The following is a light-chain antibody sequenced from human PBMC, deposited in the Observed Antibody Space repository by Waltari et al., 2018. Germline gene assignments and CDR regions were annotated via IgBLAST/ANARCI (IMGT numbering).Light chain of an antibody. V-gene: IGKV1-39*01. CDR2: AAS. CDR3: QQSYSFTRT. CDR1: QTISRY. Sequence: DIQMTQSPSSLSASVGDRVTITCRARQTISRYLNWYQQNPGKAPNLLIYAASSLQRGVPSRFSGSGSGRDFTLIITSLQPEDFATYYCQQSYSFTRTFGQGTKLEIK. J-gene: IGKJ1*01.